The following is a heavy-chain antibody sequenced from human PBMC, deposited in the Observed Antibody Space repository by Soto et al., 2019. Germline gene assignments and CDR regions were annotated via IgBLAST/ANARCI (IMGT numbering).Heavy chain of an antibody. CDR2: IYWDDDK. V-gene: IGHV2-5*02. CDR3: AHMKGSGWYVRFDP. CDR1: GFSLSTSGVG. D-gene: IGHD6-19*01. J-gene: IGHJ5*02. Sequence: GSCPTLVNPTQTLTLTCTFSGFSLSTSGVGVGWIRQPPGKALEWLALIYWDDDKRYSPSLKSRLTITKDTSKNQVVLTMTNMDPVDTATYYCAHMKGSGWYVRFDPWGQGTLVTVSS.